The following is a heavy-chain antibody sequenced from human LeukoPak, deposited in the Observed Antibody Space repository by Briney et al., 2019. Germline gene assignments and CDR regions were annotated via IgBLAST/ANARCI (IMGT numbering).Heavy chain of an antibody. CDR1: GGSISSSSFY. V-gene: IGHV4-39*01. Sequence: SETLSLTCTVSGGSISSSSFYWGWIRQPPGKGLEWIGSIYYSGNTYYNPSLKSRVSISVDTSKNQFSLKLSSVTAADTAVYYCARGQGSGSYYLDYWGQGTLVTVSS. J-gene: IGHJ4*02. CDR2: IYYSGNT. CDR3: ARGQGSGSYYLDY. D-gene: IGHD1-26*01.